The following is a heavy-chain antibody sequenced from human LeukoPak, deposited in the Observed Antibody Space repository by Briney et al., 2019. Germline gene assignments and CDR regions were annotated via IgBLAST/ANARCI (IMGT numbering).Heavy chain of an antibody. CDR2: IRYDGSNK. V-gene: IGHV3-30*02. CDR3: ARDSSMLRGPLVIYYLDF. D-gene: IGHD3-10*01. Sequence: PGGSLRLSCAASGFTFSSYGMHWVRQAPGKGLEWVAFIRYDGSNKYYADSVKGRFTISRDNSKNTLYLQMNSLRVEDTAVYYCARDSSMLRGPLVIYYLDFWGQGTLVTVSS. CDR1: GFTFSSYG. J-gene: IGHJ4*02.